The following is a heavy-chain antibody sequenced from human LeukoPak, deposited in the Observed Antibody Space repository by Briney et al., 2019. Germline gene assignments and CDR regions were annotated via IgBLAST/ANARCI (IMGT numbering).Heavy chain of an antibody. CDR3: AVSIQAPPIPAFDY. J-gene: IGHJ4*02. CDR1: GYTFTVYS. CDR2: IDPNSGVT. V-gene: IGHV1-2*02. Sequence: ASVKVSCKASGYTFTVYSIHFMRQAPGQGLGFMGRIDPNSGVTNYAQNFQGRVTMTTDTSISTAYMELSRLTSDGTAVYYCAVSIQAPPIPAFDYWGQGTPVTVSS. D-gene: IGHD5-24*01.